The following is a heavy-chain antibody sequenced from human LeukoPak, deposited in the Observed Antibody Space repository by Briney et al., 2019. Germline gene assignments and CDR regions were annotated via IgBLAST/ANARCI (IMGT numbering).Heavy chain of an antibody. CDR1: GYTLTELS. J-gene: IGHJ4*02. V-gene: IGHV1-24*01. CDR3: ATSIAAAGTWIRFDY. Sequence: ASVKVSCKVSGYTLTELSMHWVRQAPGKGLEWMGGFDPEDGETIYAQKFQGRVTMTEDTSTDTAYMELSSLRSEDTAVYYCATSIAAAGTWIRFDYWGQGTLVTVSP. CDR2: FDPEDGET. D-gene: IGHD6-13*01.